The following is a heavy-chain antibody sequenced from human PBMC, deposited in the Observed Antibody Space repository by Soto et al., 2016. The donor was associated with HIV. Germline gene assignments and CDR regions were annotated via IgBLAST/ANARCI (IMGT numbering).Heavy chain of an antibody. CDR2: IYHSGST. J-gene: IGHJ3*02. Sequence: QVQLQESGPGLVKPSGTLSLTCVVSGGSISSTNWWSWVRQPPGKGLEWIGDIYHSGSTNYNPSLISRATISVDKSKNQFSLKLSSVTAADTAVYYCARTLAVAGDLDAFDIWGQGQWSPSPQ. V-gene: IGHV4-4*02. CDR3: ARTLAVAGDLDAFDI. CDR1: GGSISSTNW. D-gene: IGHD6-19*01.